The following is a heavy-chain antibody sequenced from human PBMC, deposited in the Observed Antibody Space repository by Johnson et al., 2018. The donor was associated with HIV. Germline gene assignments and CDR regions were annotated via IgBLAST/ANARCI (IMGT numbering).Heavy chain of an antibody. D-gene: IGHD2-2*01. CDR1: GFIFSSYA. Sequence: QVQLVESGGGVVQPGRSLRLSCGASGFIFSSYAMHWVRQAPGKGLEWVALISFDGSHKYYADSVKGRFTISRDNSKNTLYLQMNSLRAEDTAVYYCARDGGYCSSTSCFRQWASAFDIWGQGTMVTVSS. J-gene: IGHJ3*02. V-gene: IGHV3-30*04. CDR3: ARDGGYCSSTSCFRQWASAFDI. CDR2: ISFDGSHK.